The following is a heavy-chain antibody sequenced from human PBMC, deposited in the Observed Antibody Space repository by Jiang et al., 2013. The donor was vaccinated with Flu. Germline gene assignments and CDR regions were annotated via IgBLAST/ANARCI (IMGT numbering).Heavy chain of an antibody. Sequence: SGAEVKKPGASVKVSCKTSGYTFTVYYIHWVRQAPGQGLEWMGWINPNSGATNYAQRFKGRVTMTRDTSISTAYMELSRLTSDDTAVYYCARTVVTRPLGYYYYYGMDVWGQGTTVTVSS. CDR3: ARTVVTRPLGYYYYYGMDV. D-gene: IGHD4-23*01. V-gene: IGHV1-2*02. J-gene: IGHJ6*02. CDR1: GYTFTVYY. CDR2: INPNSGAT.